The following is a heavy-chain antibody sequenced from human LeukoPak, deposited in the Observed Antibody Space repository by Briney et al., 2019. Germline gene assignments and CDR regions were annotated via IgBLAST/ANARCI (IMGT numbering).Heavy chain of an antibody. CDR2: IRQDGDTK. V-gene: IGHV3-7*01. J-gene: IGHJ6*02. D-gene: IGHD3-22*01. CDR1: GFPFNAYW. Sequence: GGSLRLSCAASGFPFNAYWMTWVRQAPGKGLEWVANIRQDGDTKYYVDSVKGRFTISRDNAMNSLYLQMNSLRAEDTAVYYCARDERYYYDSSDTIYYYYYGMDVWGQGTTVTVSS. CDR3: ARDERYYYDSSDTIYYYYYGMDV.